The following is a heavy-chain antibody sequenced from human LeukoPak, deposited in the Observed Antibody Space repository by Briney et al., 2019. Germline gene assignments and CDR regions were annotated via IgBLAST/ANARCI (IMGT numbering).Heavy chain of an antibody. CDR3: ARDLLAAAGYNWFDP. J-gene: IGHJ5*02. CDR1: GGSISSYY. Sequence: TSETLSLTCTVSGGSISSYYWSWIRQPAGKGLEWIGRIYTSGSTNYNPSLKSRVTMSVDTSKNQFSLKLSSVTAEDTAVYYCARDLLAAAGYNWFDPWGQGTLVTVSS. V-gene: IGHV4-4*07. D-gene: IGHD6-13*01. CDR2: IYTSGST.